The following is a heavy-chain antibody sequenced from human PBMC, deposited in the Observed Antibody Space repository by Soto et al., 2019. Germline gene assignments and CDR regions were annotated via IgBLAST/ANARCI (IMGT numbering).Heavy chain of an antibody. CDR2: IYYSGST. CDR3: ARHATSGYIDY. Sequence: SETLSLTCTVSGGSISSSSYYWGWIRQPPGKGLEWIGSIYYSGSTYYNPSLKSRVTISVDTSKNQFSLKLSSVTAADTAVYYCARHATSGYIDYWGQGTLVTVSS. J-gene: IGHJ4*02. D-gene: IGHD2-15*01. CDR1: GGSISSSSYY. V-gene: IGHV4-39*01.